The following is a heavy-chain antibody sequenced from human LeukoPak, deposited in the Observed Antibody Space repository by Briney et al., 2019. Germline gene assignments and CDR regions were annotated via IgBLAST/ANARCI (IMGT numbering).Heavy chain of an antibody. CDR1: GFTFSSYA. V-gene: IGHV3-21*01. CDR3: ARVSRFGIRGVIITPYFDS. J-gene: IGHJ4*02. CDR2: ISSSSSYI. Sequence: GGSLRLSCAASGFTFSSYAMNWVRQAPGKGLEWVSSISSSSSYIYYADSVKGRFTISRDDAKNSLYLQMNSLRAEDTAVYFCARVSRFGIRGVIITPYFDSWGQGTLVTVSS. D-gene: IGHD3-10*01.